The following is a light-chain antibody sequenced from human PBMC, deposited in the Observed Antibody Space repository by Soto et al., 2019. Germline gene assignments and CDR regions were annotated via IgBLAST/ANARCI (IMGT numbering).Light chain of an antibody. CDR1: QSISRN. V-gene: IGKV3-15*01. Sequence: EVVMTQSPGTLSVSPGERATLSCRASQSISRNLAWYQQKPGRAPRLLIYGVSTRATGIPARFSGSGSGTEFTLTISSLQSEDFAVYFCQQYDNWPYTFGQGTKVDIK. J-gene: IGKJ2*01. CDR3: QQYDNWPYT. CDR2: GVS.